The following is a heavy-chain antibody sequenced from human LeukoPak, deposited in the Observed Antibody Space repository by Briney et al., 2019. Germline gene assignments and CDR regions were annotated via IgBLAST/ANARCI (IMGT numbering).Heavy chain of an antibody. V-gene: IGHV3-30-3*01. CDR3: ANGRYYDSSGPLPTDY. CDR2: ISYDGSNK. Sequence: GGSLRLSCAASGFTFSSYAMHWVRQAPGKGLEWVAVISYDGSNKYYADSVKGRFTISRDNSKNTLYLQMNSLRAEDTAVYYCANGRYYDSSGPLPTDYWGQGTLVTVSS. D-gene: IGHD3-22*01. J-gene: IGHJ4*02. CDR1: GFTFSSYA.